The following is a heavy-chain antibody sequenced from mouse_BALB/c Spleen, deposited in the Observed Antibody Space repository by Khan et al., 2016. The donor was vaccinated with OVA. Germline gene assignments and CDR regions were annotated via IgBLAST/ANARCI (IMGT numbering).Heavy chain of an antibody. Sequence: VELVESGGGLVQPGGSLKLSCAASGLTFSSYGMSWVRQTPDKRLELVATINSNGGSTYYPDSVKGRFTISRDNAKNTLYLQMSSLKSEDTAMYYCARMARTINWGQGTTLTVSS. CDR3: ARMARTIN. CDR2: INSNGGST. V-gene: IGHV5-6-3*01. J-gene: IGHJ2*01. CDR1: GLTFSSYG.